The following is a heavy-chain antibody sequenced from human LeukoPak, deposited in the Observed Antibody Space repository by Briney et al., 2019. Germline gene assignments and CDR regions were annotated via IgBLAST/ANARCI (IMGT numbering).Heavy chain of an antibody. D-gene: IGHD3-10*01. J-gene: IGHJ5*02. CDR1: GGSISSYY. V-gene: IGHV4-4*07. CDR2: IYTSGST. Sequence: PSETLSLTCTVSGGSISSYYWSWIRQPAGKGLEGIGRIYTSGSTNYNPSLKSRVTMSVDTSKNQFSLKLSSVTAADTAVYYCARDRGFGSQNWFDPWGQGTLVTVSS. CDR3: ARDRGFGSQNWFDP.